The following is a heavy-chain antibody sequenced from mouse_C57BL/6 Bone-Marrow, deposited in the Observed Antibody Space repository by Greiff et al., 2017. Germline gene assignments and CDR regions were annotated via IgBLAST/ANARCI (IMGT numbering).Heavy chain of an antibody. CDR1: GFPITSGYY. J-gene: IGHJ3*01. Sequence: QVQLKQSGPGLVKPSQSLFLTCSITGFPITSGYYWIWIRQSPGKPLEWMGYITHSGETFYNPSLQSPISITRETSKNQFFLQLNAVTTEDTAMYYCAGDSGGYPFFAYWGQGTLVTVSA. CDR3: AGDSGGYPFFAY. V-gene: IGHV12-3*01. D-gene: IGHD1-1*02. CDR2: ITHSGET.